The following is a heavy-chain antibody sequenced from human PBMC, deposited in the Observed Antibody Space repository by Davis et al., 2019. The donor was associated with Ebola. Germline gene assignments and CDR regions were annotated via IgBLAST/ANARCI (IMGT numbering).Heavy chain of an antibody. J-gene: IGHJ4*02. CDR2: IKKDGSET. Sequence: GESLKISCAASGFTFSSYWMSWVRQAQGKGLEWVANIKKDGSETYYVDSVKGRFTISRDNGKNSLYLQMNSLRDEDTALYYCARERSYDFWSGSDYWGQGTLVTVSS. V-gene: IGHV3-7*01. D-gene: IGHD3-3*01. CDR3: ARERSYDFWSGSDY. CDR1: GFTFSSYW.